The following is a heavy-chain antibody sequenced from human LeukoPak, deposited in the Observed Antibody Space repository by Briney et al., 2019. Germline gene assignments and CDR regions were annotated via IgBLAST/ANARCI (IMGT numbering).Heavy chain of an antibody. CDR1: GFTVSSNY. V-gene: IGHV3-66*01. D-gene: IGHD5-18*01. J-gene: IGHJ4*02. CDR2: IYSSGNT. CDR3: ARAGAGYSYGYLIDY. Sequence: GGSLRLSCAASGFTVSSNYMSWVRQAPGKGLEWVSVIYSSGNTYYADSVKGRFTISRDNSKNTLYLQMNSLRAEDTAVYYCARAGAGYSYGYLIDYWGQGTLVTVSS.